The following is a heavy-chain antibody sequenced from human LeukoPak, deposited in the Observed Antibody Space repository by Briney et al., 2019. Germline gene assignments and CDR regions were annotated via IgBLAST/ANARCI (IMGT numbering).Heavy chain of an antibody. V-gene: IGHV4-59*01. J-gene: IGHJ3*02. CDR1: GGSISSYY. CDR2: IYYSGST. CDR3: ARVGYSGYDYFDAFDI. Sequence: ETLSLTCTVSGGSISSYYWSWIRQPPGKGLEWIGYIYYSGSTNYNPSLKSRVTISVDTSKNQFSLKLSSVTAADTAVYYCARVGYSGYDYFDAFDIWGQGTMVTVSS. D-gene: IGHD5-12*01.